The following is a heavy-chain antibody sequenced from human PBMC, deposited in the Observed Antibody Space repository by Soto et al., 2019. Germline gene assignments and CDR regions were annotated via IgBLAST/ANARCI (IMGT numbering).Heavy chain of an antibody. J-gene: IGHJ4*02. V-gene: IGHV3-7*01. CDR3: VRGGGGGQFDS. Sequence: PGGSLRLSCAASGFSFSSCWMSWVRQAPGKGLEWVANIKQDGSQKYYADSVKGRHTISRDNAKKSLYLEMKSLRGDDTAVYYCVRGGGGGQFDSWGQGTLVTVSS. CDR2: IKQDGSQK. CDR1: GFSFSSCW. D-gene: IGHD2-21*01.